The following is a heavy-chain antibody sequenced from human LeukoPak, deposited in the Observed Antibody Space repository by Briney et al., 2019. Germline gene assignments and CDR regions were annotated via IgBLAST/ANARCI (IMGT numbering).Heavy chain of an antibody. CDR3: TRGAGWLIDY. CDR1: GGSISSYY. Sequence: SETLSLTCTVSGGSISSYYWNWIRQPAGKGLEWIGRIHTSGSTNYNPSLKSRVTISADTSKNHFSLKLNSVTTADTAVYYCTRGAGWLIDYWGQGILVTVSS. V-gene: IGHV4-4*07. CDR2: IHTSGST. J-gene: IGHJ4*02. D-gene: IGHD3-16*01.